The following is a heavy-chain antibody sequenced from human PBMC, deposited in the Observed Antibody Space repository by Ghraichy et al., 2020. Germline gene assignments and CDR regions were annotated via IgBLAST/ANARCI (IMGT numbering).Heavy chain of an antibody. CDR2: ITSSSRTT. CDR3: ARGSKVVRFYYYDGMDV. V-gene: IGHV3-48*02. D-gene: IGHD4-23*01. Sequence: LTCVGSGFTFSGYSMNWVRQSPGKGLEWVSYITSSSRTTFYADSVKGRFTISRDNAQNSLYLQMNSLRDEDTAEYYCARGSKVVRFYYYDGMDVWGQGTTVTVAS. J-gene: IGHJ6*02. CDR1: GFTFSGYS.